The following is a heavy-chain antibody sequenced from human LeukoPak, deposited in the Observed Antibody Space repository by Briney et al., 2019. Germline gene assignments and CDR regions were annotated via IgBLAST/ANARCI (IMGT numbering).Heavy chain of an antibody. Sequence: SETLSLTCTVSGGSISSYYWSWIRQPPGKGLEWIGYIYYSGSTNYNPSLKSRVTISVDTSKNQFSLKLSSVTAADTAVYYCARRGGILRQLADHDAFDIWGQGTMVTVSS. CDR1: GGSISSYY. D-gene: IGHD6-13*01. CDR3: ARRGGILRQLADHDAFDI. V-gene: IGHV4-59*12. J-gene: IGHJ3*02. CDR2: IYYSGST.